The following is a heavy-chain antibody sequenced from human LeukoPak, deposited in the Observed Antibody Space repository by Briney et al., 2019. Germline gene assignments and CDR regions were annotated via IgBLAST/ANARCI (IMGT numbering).Heavy chain of an antibody. J-gene: IGHJ4*02. V-gene: IGHV4-39*07. D-gene: IGHD3-22*01. CDR1: GGSISSSSYY. Sequence: SETLSLTCTVSGGSISSSSYYWGWIRQPPGKGLEWIGYIYHSGSTYYNPSLKSRVTISVDRSKNQFSLKLSSVTAADTAVYYCARADDSSQSTPSYYFDYWGQGTLVTISS. CDR2: IYHSGST. CDR3: ARADDSSQSTPSYYFDY.